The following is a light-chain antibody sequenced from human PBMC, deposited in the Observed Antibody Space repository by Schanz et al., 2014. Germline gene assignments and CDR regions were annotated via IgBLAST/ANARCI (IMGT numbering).Light chain of an antibody. CDR1: SSDVGSYNL. V-gene: IGLV2-14*02. CDR2: EGS. CDR3: SSYTSSSTRV. Sequence: QSALTQPASVSGSPGQSITISCTGTSSDVGSYNLVSWYQHHPGKAPKLMIYEGSKRPSGVPDRFSGSKSGNTASLTISGLQAEDEADYYCSSYTSSSTRVFGGGTKLTVL. J-gene: IGLJ3*02.